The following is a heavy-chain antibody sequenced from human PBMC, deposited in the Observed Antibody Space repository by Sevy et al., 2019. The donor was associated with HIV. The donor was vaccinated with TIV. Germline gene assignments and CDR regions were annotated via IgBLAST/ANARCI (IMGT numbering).Heavy chain of an antibody. CDR3: AKEGGYQLPSDY. Sequence: GGSLRLSCAVSGFTFSSYTMNWVRQAPGKGLEWVSSISSSSRYIYYADSVKGRFTISRDNSKNTLYLQMNSLRAEDTAVYYCAKEGGYQLPSDYWGQGTLVTVSS. CDR2: ISSSSRYI. D-gene: IGHD2-2*01. CDR1: GFTFSSYT. V-gene: IGHV3-21*01. J-gene: IGHJ4*02.